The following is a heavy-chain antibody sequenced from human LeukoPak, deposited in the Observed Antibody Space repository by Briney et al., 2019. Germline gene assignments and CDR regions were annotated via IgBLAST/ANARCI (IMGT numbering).Heavy chain of an antibody. J-gene: IGHJ4*02. D-gene: IGHD3-3*01. CDR2: ISYDGSNK. CDR1: GFTFSNAW. CDR3: ARSSYPLEWSIDFDY. Sequence: GGSLRLSCAASGFTFSNAWMSWVRQAPGKGLEWVAVISYDGSNKYYADSVKGRFTISRDNSKNTLYLQMNSLRAEDTAVYYCARSSYPLEWSIDFDYWGQGTLVTVSS. V-gene: IGHV3-30-3*01.